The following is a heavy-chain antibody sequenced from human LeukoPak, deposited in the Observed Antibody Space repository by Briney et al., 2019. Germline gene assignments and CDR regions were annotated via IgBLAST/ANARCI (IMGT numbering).Heavy chain of an antibody. D-gene: IGHD3-10*01. V-gene: IGHV3-48*02. J-gene: IGHJ4*02. Sequence: GGSLRLSCAASGFTFSSYSMNGVRQAPGKGLEWVSYISSSSSTIYYADSVKGRFTISRDNAKNSLYLQMNSLREEDTAVYYCASDEYGSGSYSDYWGQGTLVTVSS. CDR3: ASDEYGSGSYSDY. CDR2: ISSSSSTI. CDR1: GFTFSSYS.